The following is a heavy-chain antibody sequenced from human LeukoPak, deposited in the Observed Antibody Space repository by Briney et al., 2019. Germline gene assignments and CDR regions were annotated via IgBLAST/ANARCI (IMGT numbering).Heavy chain of an antibody. Sequence: SETLSLTCTVSGGSVSSSSYHWGWIRQPPGKGLEWIGSVFYSGSTYYNPSLKSRVTMSVDTSKNQFSLKLSSVTAADTAVYYCARDPTYSSSWYFYYYYYMDVWGKGTTVTVSS. CDR1: GGSVSSSSYH. CDR3: ARDPTYSSSWYFYYYYYMDV. CDR2: VFYSGST. J-gene: IGHJ6*03. V-gene: IGHV4-39*07. D-gene: IGHD6-13*01.